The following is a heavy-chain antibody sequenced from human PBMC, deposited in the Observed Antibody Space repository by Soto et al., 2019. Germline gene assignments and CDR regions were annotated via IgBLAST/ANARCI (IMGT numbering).Heavy chain of an antibody. D-gene: IGHD3-3*01. CDR1: GYTFTSYA. CDR2: INAGNGNT. J-gene: IGHJ6*02. Sequence: ASVKVACKASGYTFTSYAMHWVRQAPGQRLEWMGWINAGNGNTKYSQKFQGRVTITRDTSASTAYMELSSLRSEDTAVYYCARSSTIFGVVTPYYYYGMDVWGQGTTVTVSS. CDR3: ARSSTIFGVVTPYYYYGMDV. V-gene: IGHV1-3*01.